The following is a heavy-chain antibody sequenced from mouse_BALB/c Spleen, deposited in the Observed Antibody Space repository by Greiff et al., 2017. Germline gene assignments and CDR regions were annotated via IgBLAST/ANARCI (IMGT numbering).Heavy chain of an antibody. D-gene: IGHD2-1*01. J-gene: IGHJ4*01. V-gene: IGHV5-6-3*01. Sequence: EVQLVESGGGLVQPGGSLKLSCAASGFTFSSYGMSWVRQTPDKRLELVATINSNGGSTYYPDSVKGRFTISRDNAKNTLYLQMSSLKSEDTAMYYCARDPIYYGNYYAMDYWGQGTSVTVSS. CDR2: INSNGGST. CDR3: ARDPIYYGNYYAMDY. CDR1: GFTFSSYG.